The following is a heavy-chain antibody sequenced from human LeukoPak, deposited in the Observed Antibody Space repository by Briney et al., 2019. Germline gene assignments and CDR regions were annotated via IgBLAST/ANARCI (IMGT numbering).Heavy chain of an antibody. D-gene: IGHD4-17*01. Sequence: ASVKVSCKASGYTFTSYGISWVRQAPGQGLEWMGWISAYNGDTNYAQKLQGRVTMTTDTSTSTAYMELRSLRSDDTAVYYCARLTYGDRYFDYWGQGTLVTVSS. J-gene: IGHJ4*02. CDR3: ARLTYGDRYFDY. CDR1: GYTFTSYG. V-gene: IGHV1-18*01. CDR2: ISAYNGDT.